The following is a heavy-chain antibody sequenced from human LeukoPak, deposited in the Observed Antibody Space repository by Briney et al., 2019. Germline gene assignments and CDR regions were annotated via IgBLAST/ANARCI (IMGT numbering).Heavy chain of an antibody. J-gene: IGHJ4*02. V-gene: IGHV4-38-2*02. Sequence: SETLSLTCSVSGSSISSGYYWGWIRQSPGKGLEWIGNKYHTGSSYDNPSLKSRITISLDTSKNQFSLKLSSVTAADTAVYFCARRSPGSPPGHTYFDYWGQGTLVTVSS. D-gene: IGHD1-1*01. CDR1: GSSISSGYY. CDR2: KYHTGSS. CDR3: ARRSPGSPPGHTYFDY.